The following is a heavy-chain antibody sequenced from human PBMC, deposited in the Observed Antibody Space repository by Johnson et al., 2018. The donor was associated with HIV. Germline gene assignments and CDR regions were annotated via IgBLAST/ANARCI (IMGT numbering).Heavy chain of an antibody. CDR2: IGTAGDT. CDR1: GFTVSSNY. D-gene: IGHD3-16*01. CDR3: ARGSRYTHDNDDVYLLQAFDI. Sequence: VQLVESGGGLVQPGWSLRLSCAASGFTVSSNYMSWVRQAPGKGLEWVSAIGTAGDTYYPGSVKGRFTISRDNAKNSLYLQMNSLRAEDTAVYYCARGSRYTHDNDDVYLLQAFDIWGQGTMVTVSS. V-gene: IGHV3-66*01. J-gene: IGHJ3*02.